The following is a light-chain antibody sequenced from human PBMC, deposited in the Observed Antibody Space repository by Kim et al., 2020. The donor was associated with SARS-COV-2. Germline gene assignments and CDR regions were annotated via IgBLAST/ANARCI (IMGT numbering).Light chain of an antibody. V-gene: IGKV1-5*03. CDR3: QHYNRFPYT. CDR1: QIINTF. J-gene: IGKJ2*01. CDR2: QAS. Sequence: SASVGDRVTITCRASQIINTFLAWYQQKPGKAPDLLIYQASSLQIGVPSRFSGSGSGTEFTLTINSLQPDDFATYYCQHYNRFPYTFGQGTKLEI.